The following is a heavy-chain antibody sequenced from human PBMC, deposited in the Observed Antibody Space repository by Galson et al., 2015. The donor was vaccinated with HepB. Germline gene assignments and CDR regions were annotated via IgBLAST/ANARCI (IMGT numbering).Heavy chain of an antibody. V-gene: IGHV1-69*13. CDR1: GGTFSSYA. Sequence: SVKVSCKASGGTFSSYAISWVRQAPGQGLEWMGGIIPIFGTANYAQKFQGRVTITADESTSTAYMELSSLRSEDTAVYYCATPLPLVDTAMVLWKGVADYYYGMDVWGQGTTVTVSS. D-gene: IGHD5-18*01. J-gene: IGHJ6*02. CDR3: ATPLPLVDTAMVLWKGVADYYYGMDV. CDR2: IIPIFGTA.